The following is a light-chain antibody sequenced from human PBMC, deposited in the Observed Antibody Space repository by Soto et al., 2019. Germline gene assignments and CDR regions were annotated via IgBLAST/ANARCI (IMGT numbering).Light chain of an antibody. CDR1: QGISNY. Sequence: DIQMTQSPSSLSASVGDRVTITCRASQGISNYLAWYQQKPGKVPKLLIYAASTLQSGVPSRFSGSGSGTDFTLTISSLQPEDVATYYCQKYNSAPPYTFGQGTKREIK. J-gene: IGKJ2*01. CDR3: QKYNSAPPYT. CDR2: AAS. V-gene: IGKV1-27*01.